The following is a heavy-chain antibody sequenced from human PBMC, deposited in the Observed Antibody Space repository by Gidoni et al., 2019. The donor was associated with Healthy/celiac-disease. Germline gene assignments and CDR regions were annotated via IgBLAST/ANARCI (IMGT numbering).Heavy chain of an antibody. CDR2: ISYDGSNK. Sequence: QVQLVESGGGVVQPGTSLRLSGAASGFTFSSYAMHWVRQAPGKGLEWVAVISYDGSNKYYADSVKGRFTISRDNSKNTLYLQMNSLRAEDTAVYYCATGVYDAFDIWGQGTMVTVSS. D-gene: IGHD3-10*01. V-gene: IGHV3-30-3*01. J-gene: IGHJ3*02. CDR3: ATGVYDAFDI. CDR1: GFTFSSYA.